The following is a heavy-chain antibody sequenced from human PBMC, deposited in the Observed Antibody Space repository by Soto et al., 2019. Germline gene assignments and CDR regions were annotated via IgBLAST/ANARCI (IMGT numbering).Heavy chain of an antibody. V-gene: IGHV4-39*01. D-gene: IGHD3-9*01. Sequence: QLQLQESGPGLVKPSETLSLTCSVSGDSINSDKYYWGWIRQPPGKGLEWIGSIYFRGNTYYNPSLPTRVTISLYKSKSQFSLKLNSVTAADSAVYFCARLEGLATISYYFDFWGQGALVTVSS. CDR1: GDSINSDKYY. CDR3: ARLEGLATISYYFDF. CDR2: IYFRGNT. J-gene: IGHJ4*02.